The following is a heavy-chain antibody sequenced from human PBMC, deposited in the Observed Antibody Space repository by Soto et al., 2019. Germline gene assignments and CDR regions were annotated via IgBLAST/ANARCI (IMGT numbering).Heavy chain of an antibody. Sequence: LVKVYCTASGESFSSYAISWVRQAPGQGLEWMGRIIPFIGTANYAQKFQGRVTMTTDTSTSTAYMELRSLRSDDTAVYYCARVSSRAADYWGQGTLVTVSS. V-gene: IGHV1-69*04. CDR2: IIPFIGTA. CDR1: GESFSSYA. J-gene: IGHJ4*02. D-gene: IGHD2-15*01. CDR3: ARVSSRAADY.